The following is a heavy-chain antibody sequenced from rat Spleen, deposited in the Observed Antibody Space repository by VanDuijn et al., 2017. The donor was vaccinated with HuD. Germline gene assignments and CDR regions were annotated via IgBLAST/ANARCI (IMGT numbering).Heavy chain of an antibody. V-gene: IGHV5-29*01. CDR1: GFTFSNYD. J-gene: IGHJ2*01. CDR2: ISYDGSKT. Sequence: EVKLVESGGLVQPGRSLKLSCAASGFTFSNYDMAWVRQAPTKGLEWVATISYDGSKTHYRDSVRGRFTISRNNAEDTLYLQMNSLRSEDTATYYCARGGFFRFWGQGVMVTVSS. D-gene: IGHD1-6*01. CDR3: ARGGFFRF.